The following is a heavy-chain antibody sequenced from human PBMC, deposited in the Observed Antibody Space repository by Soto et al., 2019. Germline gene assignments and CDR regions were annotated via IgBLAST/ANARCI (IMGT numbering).Heavy chain of an antibody. Sequence: GGSLRLSCAASGFTFSDYYMSWIRQAPVKGLEWVSYISRSSSYTNYADSVRGRFTISRDNAKNSVYLQINSLRAEDTAVYFCARDCSGGSCYPGMDVWGQGTTVTVSS. CDR3: ARDCSGGSCYPGMDV. V-gene: IGHV3-11*06. J-gene: IGHJ6*02. CDR2: ISRSSSYT. D-gene: IGHD2-15*01. CDR1: GFTFSDYY.